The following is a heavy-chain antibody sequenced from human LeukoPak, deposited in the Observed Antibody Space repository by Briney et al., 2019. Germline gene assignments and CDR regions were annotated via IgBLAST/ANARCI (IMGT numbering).Heavy chain of an antibody. Sequence: ASVKVSCKASGYTFTSYYMHWVRQAPGQGLEWMGIINPSGGSTSYAQKFQGRVTMTRDTSTSTVYMELSSLRSEDTAVYYCARATTPTYYYDSSGYYYFDYWSQGTLVTVSS. J-gene: IGHJ4*02. CDR3: ARATTPTYYYDSSGYYYFDY. D-gene: IGHD3-22*01. V-gene: IGHV1-46*01. CDR2: INPSGGST. CDR1: GYTFTSYY.